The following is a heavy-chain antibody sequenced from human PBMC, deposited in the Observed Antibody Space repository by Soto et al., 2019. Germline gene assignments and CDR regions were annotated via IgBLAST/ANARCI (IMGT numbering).Heavy chain of an antibody. J-gene: IGHJ4*02. D-gene: IGHD2-15*01. V-gene: IGHV6-1*01. CDR1: GDSVSSNSAI. CDR3: AIDQPRDLAEAGSFVAY. Sequence: SQTPSLTCVISGDSVSSNSAIWNCIRQSPSRGLEWLGRTYYRTKWYNVDAISVKSRIINNPDTSKSQFSLQLNSVTPEDTGVYYCAIDQPRDLAEAGSFVAYWGQGTLVTVSA. CDR2: TYYRTKWYN.